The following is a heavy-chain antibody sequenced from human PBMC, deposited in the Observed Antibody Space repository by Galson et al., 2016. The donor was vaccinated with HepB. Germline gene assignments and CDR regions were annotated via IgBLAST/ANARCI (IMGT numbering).Heavy chain of an antibody. D-gene: IGHD1-1*01. V-gene: IGHV3-23*01. CDR2: ISASGGST. CDR3: AKGRRVATADDMDV. Sequence: SLRLSCAASGFTFITYAMSWVRQAPGKGLEWVSGISASGGSTYYADSVKGRFTISRDNSKNTLYVQMNSLRADDTAVYYCAKGRRVATADDMDVWGKGTTVTVSS. CDR1: GFTFITYA. J-gene: IGHJ6*04.